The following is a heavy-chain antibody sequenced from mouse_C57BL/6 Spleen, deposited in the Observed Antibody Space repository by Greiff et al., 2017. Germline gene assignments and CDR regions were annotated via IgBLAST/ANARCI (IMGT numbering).Heavy chain of an antibody. V-gene: IGHV1-82*01. Sequence: QVQLQQSGPELVKPGASVKISCKASGYAFSSSWMNWVKQRPGKGLVWIGRIYPGDGDTNYNGKFKGKATLTADKSSSTAYMQLSSLTSEDSAVYFCARSDYYGSSYAMGYWGQGTSVTVSS. D-gene: IGHD1-1*01. CDR2: IYPGDGDT. J-gene: IGHJ4*01. CDR1: GYAFSSSW. CDR3: ARSDYYGSSYAMGY.